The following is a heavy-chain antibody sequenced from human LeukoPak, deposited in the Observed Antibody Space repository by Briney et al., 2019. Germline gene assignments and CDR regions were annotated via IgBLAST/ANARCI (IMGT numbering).Heavy chain of an antibody. Sequence: SVKVSCKASGGTFSSYAISWVRQAPGQGLEWMGGIIPIFGTANYAQKFQGRVTITADESTSTAYMELSSLRSEDTAVYYCARGTRDGYNLDYWGQGTLVTVSS. CDR3: ARGTRDGYNLDY. CDR1: GGTFSSYA. J-gene: IGHJ4*02. V-gene: IGHV1-69*13. D-gene: IGHD5-24*01. CDR2: IIPIFGTA.